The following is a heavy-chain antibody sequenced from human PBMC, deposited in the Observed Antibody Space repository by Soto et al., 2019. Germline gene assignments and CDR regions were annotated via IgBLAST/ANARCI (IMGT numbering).Heavy chain of an antibody. CDR2: ISSSSSYI. CDR3: ARDRQYCSSTSCYTPFDY. Sequence: EVQLVESGGGLVKPGGSLRLSCAASGFTFSSYSMNWVRQAPGKGLEWVSSISSSSSYIYYADSVKGRFTMSRDNAKNSLYLQMNSLRAEDTAVYYCARDRQYCSSTSCYTPFDYWGQGTLVTVSS. D-gene: IGHD2-2*02. CDR1: GFTFSSYS. V-gene: IGHV3-21*01. J-gene: IGHJ4*02.